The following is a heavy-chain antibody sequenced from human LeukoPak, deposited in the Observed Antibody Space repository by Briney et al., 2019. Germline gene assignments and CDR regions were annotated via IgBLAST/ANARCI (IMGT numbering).Heavy chain of an antibody. Sequence: SETLSPTCAVYGGSFSGYYWSWIRQPPGKGLEWIGEINHSGSTNYNPSLKSRVTISVDTSKNQFSLKLSSVTAADTAVYYCARAVAGTGGGNYFDYWGQGTLVTVSS. V-gene: IGHV4-34*01. CDR2: INHSGST. J-gene: IGHJ4*02. CDR3: ARAVAGTGGGNYFDY. CDR1: GGSFSGYY. D-gene: IGHD6-19*01.